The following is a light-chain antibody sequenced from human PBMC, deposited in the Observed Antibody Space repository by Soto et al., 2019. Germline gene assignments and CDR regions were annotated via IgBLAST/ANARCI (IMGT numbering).Light chain of an antibody. Sequence: IGMTQSPVTLSVSPGERATLSLRARQSVSSKLAWYQQKPGQAPRLLIYGASTRATGIPARFSGSGSGTEFTLSISSLQSEDFAVYYCQPYNNWPQTFGQGTKVDIK. CDR3: QPYNNWPQT. J-gene: IGKJ2*01. V-gene: IGKV3-15*01. CDR1: QSVSSK. CDR2: GAS.